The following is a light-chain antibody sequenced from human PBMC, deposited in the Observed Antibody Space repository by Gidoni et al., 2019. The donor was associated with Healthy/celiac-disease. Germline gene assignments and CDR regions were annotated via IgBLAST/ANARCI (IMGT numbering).Light chain of an antibody. Sequence: DIQMTQSPSSLSASVGDRVTITCQASQDISNYLNWYQQKPGKAPKLLIYDASNLETGVPSRFSGSGSGTDFTFTISILQPEDIATYYCQQRGTFGPGTKVDIK. CDR3: QQRGT. CDR2: DAS. J-gene: IGKJ3*01. V-gene: IGKV1-33*01. CDR1: QDISNY.